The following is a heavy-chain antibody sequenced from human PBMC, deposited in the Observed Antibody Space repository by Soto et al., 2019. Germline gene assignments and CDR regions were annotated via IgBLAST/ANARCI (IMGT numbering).Heavy chain of an antibody. CDR3: ARVAARRGYYYGMDV. D-gene: IGHD6-6*01. V-gene: IGHV1-46*01. Sequence: ASVKVSCKASGYTFTSYYMHWVRQAPGQGLEWMGIINPSGGSTSYAQKFQGRVTMTRDTSTSTVYMELSSLRSEDTAVYYCARVAARRGYYYGMDVWGQGTTVTVSS. CDR1: GYTFTSYY. J-gene: IGHJ6*02. CDR2: INPSGGST.